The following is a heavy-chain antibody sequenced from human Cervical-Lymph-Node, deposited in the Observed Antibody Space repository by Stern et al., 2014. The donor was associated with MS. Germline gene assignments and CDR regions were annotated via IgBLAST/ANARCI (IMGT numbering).Heavy chain of an antibody. J-gene: IGHJ4*02. CDR2: ISYDGNHK. Sequence: VQLVESGGAVVQPSRSLRLSCAASGFSISSYGMHWFRHAPARGRVWWTVISYDGNHKYYAASVKGRFTISRDNSKNTLHLQMNSVTPDDTAIYFCARDYEDTSMLFDHWGQGTLVTVSS. CDR3: ARDYEDTSMLFDH. D-gene: IGHD2-8*01. V-gene: IGHV3-30*03. CDR1: GFSISSYG.